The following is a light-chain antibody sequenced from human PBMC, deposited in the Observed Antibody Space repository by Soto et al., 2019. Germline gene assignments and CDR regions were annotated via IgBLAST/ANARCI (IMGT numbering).Light chain of an antibody. CDR1: QSVSSN. CDR2: GAS. Sequence: EIVMTQSPATLSVSPGERATLSCRASQSVSSNLAWYQQKPGQAPRLLIYGASTRATGIPARFSGSGSGTEFTLTISGLQSEDFAVYYCQQNNNWPPYTCGQGTKLEIK. CDR3: QQNNNWPPYT. V-gene: IGKV3-15*01. J-gene: IGKJ2*01.